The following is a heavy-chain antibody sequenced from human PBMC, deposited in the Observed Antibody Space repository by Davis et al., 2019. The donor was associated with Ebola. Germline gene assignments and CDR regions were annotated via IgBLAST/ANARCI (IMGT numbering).Heavy chain of an antibody. J-gene: IGHJ4*02. Sequence: ASVKVSCKASAYTFTTYAMNWVRQAPGQGLEWMGWINTNTGNPTYAQGFTGRFVFSLDTSVNTAYLQINSLKTDDTAIYYCARGSASSYGRSLDYWGQGTLVTVSS. CDR2: INTNTGNP. V-gene: IGHV7-4-1*02. CDR3: ARGSASSYGRSLDY. D-gene: IGHD5-18*01. CDR1: AYTFTTYA.